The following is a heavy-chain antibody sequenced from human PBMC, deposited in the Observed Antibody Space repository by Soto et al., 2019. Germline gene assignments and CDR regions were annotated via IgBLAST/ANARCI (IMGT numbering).Heavy chain of an antibody. CDR3: ARDFSGVTSIAVAGLVQGFYYYYGMDV. J-gene: IGHJ6*02. CDR2: IIPIFGTA. CDR1: GGTFSSYA. V-gene: IGHV1-69*13. D-gene: IGHD6-19*01. Sequence: ASVKVSCKASGGTFSSYAISWVRQAPGQGLEWMGGIIPIFGTANYAQKFQGRVTITADESTSTAYMELSSLRSEDTAVYYCARDFSGVTSIAVAGLVQGFYYYYGMDVWGQGTTVTVSS.